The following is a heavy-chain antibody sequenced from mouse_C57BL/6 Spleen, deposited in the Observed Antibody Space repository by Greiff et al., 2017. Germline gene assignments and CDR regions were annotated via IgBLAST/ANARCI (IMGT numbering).Heavy chain of an antibody. CDR3: ARGSTTVVASFDV. V-gene: IGHV1-64*01. D-gene: IGHD1-1*01. CDR1: GYTFTSYW. CDR2: IHPNSGST. J-gene: IGHJ1*03. Sequence: QVQLQQPGAELVKPGASVKLSCKASGYTFTSYWMHWVKQRPGQGLEWIGMIHPNSGSTNYNEKFKSKATLTVDKSSSTAYMQLSSLTSEDSAVYYCARGSTTVVASFDVWGTGTTVTVSS.